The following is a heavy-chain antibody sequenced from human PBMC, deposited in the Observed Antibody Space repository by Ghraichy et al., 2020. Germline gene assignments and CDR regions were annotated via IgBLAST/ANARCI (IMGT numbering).Heavy chain of an antibody. CDR3: ARAPPCSGGSCYSLDY. D-gene: IGHD2-15*01. Sequence: GESLNISCAASGFTFSSYSMNWVRQAPGKGLEWVSSISSSSSYIYYADSVKGRFTISRDNAKNSLYLQMNSLRAEDTAVYYCARAPPCSGGSCYSLDYWGQGTLVTVSS. CDR1: GFTFSSYS. J-gene: IGHJ4*02. V-gene: IGHV3-21*01. CDR2: ISSSSSYI.